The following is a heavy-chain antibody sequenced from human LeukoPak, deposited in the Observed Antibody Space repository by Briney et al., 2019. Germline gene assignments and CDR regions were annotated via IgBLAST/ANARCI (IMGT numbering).Heavy chain of an antibody. CDR1: GYTFTSYG. CDR2: IGAYNGNT. Sequence: ASVKVSCKASGYTFTSYGISWVRQAPGQGLEWMGWIGAYNGNTNYAQKLQGRVTMTTDTSTSTAYMELRSLRSDDTAVYYCARVLDSTVTTHGADYWGQGTLVTVSS. D-gene: IGHD4-11*01. CDR3: ARVLDSTVTTHGADY. V-gene: IGHV1-18*01. J-gene: IGHJ4*02.